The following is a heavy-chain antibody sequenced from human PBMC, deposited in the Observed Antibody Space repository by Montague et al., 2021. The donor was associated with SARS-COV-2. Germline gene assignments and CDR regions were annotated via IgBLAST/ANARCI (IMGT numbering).Heavy chain of an antibody. CDR1: GGSISDNNW. V-gene: IGHV4-4*02. CDR3: ARDIWEPEVRSRGWFDP. CDR2: ISLGGHT. J-gene: IGHJ5*02. Sequence: SETLSLTCGVSGGSISDNNWWSWVRQSPETGLEWIGEISLGGHTDYNPSLKSRVTISLDKSKNQFFLTLTSVTAADTAVYYCARDIWEPEVRSRGWFDPWGQGILVTVSS. D-gene: IGHD1-26*01.